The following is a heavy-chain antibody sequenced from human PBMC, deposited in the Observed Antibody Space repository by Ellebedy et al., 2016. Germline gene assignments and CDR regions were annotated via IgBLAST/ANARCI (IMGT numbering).Heavy chain of an antibody. J-gene: IGHJ4*02. CDR1: GYTFTNYD. CDR3: AREPWVATNKTPGVFFDY. CDR2: MNPNSGNT. V-gene: IGHV1-8*01. Sequence: ASVKVSCKASGYTFTNYDIIWVRQATGQGLEWMGWMNPNSGNTDYAQKFQVRVTITADKSTSTAYMELSSLRSEDTAVYYCAREPWVATNKTPGVFFDYWGQGTLVTVSS. D-gene: IGHD5-24*01.